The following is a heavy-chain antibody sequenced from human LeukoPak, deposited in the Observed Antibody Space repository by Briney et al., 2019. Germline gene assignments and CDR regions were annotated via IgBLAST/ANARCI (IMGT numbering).Heavy chain of an antibody. V-gene: IGHV3-48*03. Sequence: GGSLRLSCAASGFTFSSYEMNWVRQAPGKGLEWVPYISSSGSTIYYADSVKGRFTISRDNSKNTLYLQMNSLRAEDTAVYYCAKAEIAAAGTVPFDYWGQGTLVTVSS. D-gene: IGHD6-13*01. CDR3: AKAEIAAAGTVPFDY. CDR1: GFTFSSYE. J-gene: IGHJ4*02. CDR2: ISSSGSTI.